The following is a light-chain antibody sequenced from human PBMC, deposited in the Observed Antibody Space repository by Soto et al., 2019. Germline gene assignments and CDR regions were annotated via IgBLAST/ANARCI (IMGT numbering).Light chain of an antibody. Sequence: ESVLTQSPGTLSLSPGERTTLSCWASQSVSGNFLAWYQHKPGQAPRLLIYGASSRATGIPDRFSGSGSGTDFTLTISRLEPEDFAVYYCKQYGSSSITFGQGTRLDIK. J-gene: IGKJ5*01. CDR3: KQYGSSSIT. CDR1: QSVSGNF. CDR2: GAS. V-gene: IGKV3-20*01.